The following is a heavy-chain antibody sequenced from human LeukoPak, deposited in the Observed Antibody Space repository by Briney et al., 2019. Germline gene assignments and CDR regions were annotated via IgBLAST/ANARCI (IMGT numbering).Heavy chain of an antibody. Sequence: SETLSLTCTVSGDSISGYYWTWIRQPADKGVEWIGRIYSDGSTSYNPSLKSRITMSLDTSKNQFSLNLNSMTAADTAVYYCARDSSGWPSLDHWGQGTLVTVSS. V-gene: IGHV4-4*07. CDR1: GDSISGYY. J-gene: IGHJ4*02. D-gene: IGHD3-22*01. CDR2: IYSDGST. CDR3: ARDSSGWPSLDH.